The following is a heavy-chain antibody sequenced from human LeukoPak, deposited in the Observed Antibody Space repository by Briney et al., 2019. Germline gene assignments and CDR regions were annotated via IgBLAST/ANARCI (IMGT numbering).Heavy chain of an antibody. CDR3: ARGGGYCGGDCYGIDY. D-gene: IGHD2-21*01. CDR1: GFTFSTYT. Sequence: GGSLRLFCAASGFTFSTYTMKWVRQAPGKGLEWVSSISGSSSYIYYTDSVQGRFTISRDNAKNSLYLQMDSLRVEDTAVYYCARGGGYCGGDCYGIDYWGQGALVTVSS. J-gene: IGHJ4*02. V-gene: IGHV3-21*01. CDR2: ISGSSSYI.